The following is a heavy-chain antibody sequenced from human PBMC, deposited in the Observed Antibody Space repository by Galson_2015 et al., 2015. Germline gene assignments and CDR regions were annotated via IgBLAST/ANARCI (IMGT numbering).Heavy chain of an antibody. CDR3: AGGRRNCSSTSCHGDWFDP. D-gene: IGHD2-2*01. CDR2: T. J-gene: IGHJ5*02. V-gene: IGHV4-30-2*04. Sequence: TYYNPSLKSRVTISVDTSKNQFSLKLSSVTAADTAVYYCAGGRRNCSSTSCHGDWFDPWGQGTLVTVSS.